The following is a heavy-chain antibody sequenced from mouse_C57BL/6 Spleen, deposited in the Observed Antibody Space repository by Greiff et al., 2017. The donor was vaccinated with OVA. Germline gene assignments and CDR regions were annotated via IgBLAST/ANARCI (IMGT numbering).Heavy chain of an antibody. D-gene: IGHD1-1*01. CDR2: IDPSDSYT. CDR3: ARYDYGSTNWYFDV. V-gene: IGHV1-50*01. CDR1: GYTFTSYW. Sequence: LQQPGAELVKPGASVKLSCKASGYTFTSYWMQWVKQRPGQGLEWIGEIDPSDSYTNYNQKFKGKATLTVDTSSSTAYMQLSSLTSEDSAVYYCARYDYGSTNWYFDVWGTGTTVTVSS. J-gene: IGHJ1*03.